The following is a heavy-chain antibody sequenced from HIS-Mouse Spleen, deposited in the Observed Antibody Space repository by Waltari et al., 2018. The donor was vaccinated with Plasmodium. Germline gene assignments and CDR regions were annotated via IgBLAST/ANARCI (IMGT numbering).Heavy chain of an antibody. CDR3: ARRSSNNHYYHSNPDWFDP. Sequence: QVQLVQSGAEVKKPGASVKVSCKASGYTFTGYYMHWVRQAPGKGLEWMGWINPNSGGTNYAQNFQGRVTMTRDTSISTAYMELSRLRSDDTAVYYCARRSSNNHYYHSNPDWFDPWGQGTLVTVSS. D-gene: IGHD3-22*01. V-gene: IGHV1-2*02. CDR1: GYTFTGYY. J-gene: IGHJ5*02. CDR2: INPNSGGT.